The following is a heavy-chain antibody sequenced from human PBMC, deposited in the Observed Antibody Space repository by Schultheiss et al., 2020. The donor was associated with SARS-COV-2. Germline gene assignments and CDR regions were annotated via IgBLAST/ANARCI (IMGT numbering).Heavy chain of an antibody. Sequence: SETLSLTCTVSGGSISSSSYYWGWIRQPPGKGLEWIGSIYYSGSTYYNPSLKSRVTISVDTSKNQFSLKLSSVTAADTAVYYCARGRMSRRTIKTSIAARSHYFDYWGQGTLVTVSS. J-gene: IGHJ4*02. CDR2: IYYSGST. CDR3: ARGRMSRRTIKTSIAARSHYFDY. D-gene: IGHD6-6*01. V-gene: IGHV4-39*07. CDR1: GGSISSSSYY.